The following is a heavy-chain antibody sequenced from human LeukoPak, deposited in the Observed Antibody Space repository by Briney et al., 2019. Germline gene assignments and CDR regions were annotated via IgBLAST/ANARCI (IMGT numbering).Heavy chain of an antibody. CDR1: GFTFSSYS. J-gene: IGHJ4*02. D-gene: IGHD3-10*01. Sequence: PGGSLRLSCAASGFTFSSYSMNWVRQAPGKGLEWVSSISSSSSYIYYADSVKGRFTISRDNAKNSLYLQMNSLRAGDTAVYYCARVGYGSGSYFESEYFDYWGQGTLVTVSS. CDR2: ISSSSSYI. V-gene: IGHV3-21*01. CDR3: ARVGYGSGSYFESEYFDY.